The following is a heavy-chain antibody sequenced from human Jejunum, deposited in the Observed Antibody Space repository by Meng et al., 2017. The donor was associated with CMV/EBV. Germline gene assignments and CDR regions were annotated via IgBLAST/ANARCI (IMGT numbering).Heavy chain of an antibody. CDR1: GFTFSGPW. J-gene: IGHJ4*02. CDR3: EEFEVG. Sequence: LILSCAASGFTFSGPWMHWVRQLPGKGLEWVSGINFGGSNTFYADSVKGRFTISRDNANNMLYLQMNSLSAEDTAVYYCEEFEVGWGQGTLVTVSS. CDR2: INFGGSNT. D-gene: IGHD1-26*01. V-gene: IGHV3-74*01.